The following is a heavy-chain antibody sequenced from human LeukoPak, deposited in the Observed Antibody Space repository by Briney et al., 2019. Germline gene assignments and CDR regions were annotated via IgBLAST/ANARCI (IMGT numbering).Heavy chain of an antibody. CDR3: AREGYGDQLVDS. CDR2: INTDGTST. CDR1: GFTFRTYW. Sequence: AGGSLRLSCAASGFTFRTYWMHWVRQAPGKGLVWVSRINTDGTSTTYADSVKGRFTISRDNAKNTLYVQMKSLRVEDTAVYYCAREGYGDQLVDSWGQGTLVTVSS. D-gene: IGHD6-13*01. J-gene: IGHJ5*01. V-gene: IGHV3-74*01.